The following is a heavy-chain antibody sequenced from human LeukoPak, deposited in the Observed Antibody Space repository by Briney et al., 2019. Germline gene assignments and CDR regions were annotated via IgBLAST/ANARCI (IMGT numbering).Heavy chain of an antibody. J-gene: IGHJ4*02. CDR3: AGGRGAWNDGYFAL. V-gene: IGHV3-33*01. D-gene: IGHD1-1*01. Sequence: GGSLRLSCVASGFRITSSGMHWVRQAPGQGLEWVACVSPDGSWEYCADSVQGRFTVSRDVFKNTLNLQMDTLRVEDTAVYYCAGGRGAWNDGYFALWGQGTQVIVSS. CDR2: VSPDGSWE. CDR1: GFRITSSG.